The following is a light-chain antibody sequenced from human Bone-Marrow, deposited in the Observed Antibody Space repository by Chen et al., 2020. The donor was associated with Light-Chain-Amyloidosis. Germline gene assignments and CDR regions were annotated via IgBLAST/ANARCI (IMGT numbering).Light chain of an antibody. J-gene: IGLJ2*01. CDR2: NNN. CDR3: AAWDDSLNEGV. Sequence: QSVLTPPPSASGTPGPRVTISCSGSSSNIGSNTVNWYQQLQGTAPTLLIYNNNQRPSGVPDRFSGSKSGTSASLAISGLQSVDEADYYCAAWDDSLNEGVFGGGTRLTVL. CDR1: SSNIGSNT. V-gene: IGLV1-44*01.